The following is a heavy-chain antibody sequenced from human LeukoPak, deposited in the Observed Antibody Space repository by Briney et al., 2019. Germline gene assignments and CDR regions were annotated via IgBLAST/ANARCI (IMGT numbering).Heavy chain of an antibody. CDR1: GFTVSSNY. CDR3: AKVEYTTSWYGVGSLDY. D-gene: IGHD6-13*01. CDR2: ISGSGGST. V-gene: IGHV3-23*01. J-gene: IGHJ4*02. Sequence: GGSLRLSCAASGFTVSSNYMSWVRQAPGKGLEWVSGISGSGGSTFYADSVKSRFNISRDNSKNTLYLQMNSLRAEDTAVYYCAKVEYTTSWYGVGSLDYWGQGTLVTVSS.